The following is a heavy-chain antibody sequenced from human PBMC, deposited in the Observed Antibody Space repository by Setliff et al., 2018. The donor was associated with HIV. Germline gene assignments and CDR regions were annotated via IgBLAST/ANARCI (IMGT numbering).Heavy chain of an antibody. CDR1: GGTFSSYA. V-gene: IGHV1-69*05. D-gene: IGHD2-2*01. J-gene: IGHJ5*02. CDR3: ARDFGGYCSSMSCPGLFDP. CDR2: IIPISGTV. Sequence: GASVKVXXXASGGTFSSYAISWVRQAPGQGLEWMGGIIPISGTVNYAQKFWGRVTITTHESTSTAYMELSSLRSEDTAVYYCARDFGGYCSSMSCPGLFDPWGQGTLVTVSS.